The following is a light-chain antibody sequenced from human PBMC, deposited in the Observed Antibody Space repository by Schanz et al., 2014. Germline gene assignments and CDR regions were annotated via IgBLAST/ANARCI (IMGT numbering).Light chain of an antibody. V-gene: IGLV2-8*01. CDR1: SSDVGGYNY. CDR2: EVS. CDR3: SSYGGSNFVV. Sequence: QSALTQPPSASGSPGQSVTISCTGTSSDVGGYNYVSWYQQHPGKAPKLMIYEVSKRPSGVPDRFSGSKSGNTASLTVSGLQAEDEADYYCSSYGGSNFVVFAGGTKVTVL. J-gene: IGLJ2*01.